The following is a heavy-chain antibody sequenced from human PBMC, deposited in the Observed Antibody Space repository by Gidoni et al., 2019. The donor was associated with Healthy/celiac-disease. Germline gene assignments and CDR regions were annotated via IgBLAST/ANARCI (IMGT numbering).Heavy chain of an antibody. D-gene: IGHD6-13*01. CDR2: IYWDDDK. V-gene: IGHV2-5*02. J-gene: IGHJ4*02. CDR1: GFSLSTSGVG. Sequence: QITLKESGPTLVKPTQTLTLTCTFSGFSLSTSGVGVGWIRQPPGKALEWLALIYWDDDKRYSPSLKSRLTITKDTSKNQVVLTMTNMDPVDTATYYCARTAGGSSWYPMIYFDYWGQGTLVTVSS. CDR3: ARTAGGSSWYPMIYFDY.